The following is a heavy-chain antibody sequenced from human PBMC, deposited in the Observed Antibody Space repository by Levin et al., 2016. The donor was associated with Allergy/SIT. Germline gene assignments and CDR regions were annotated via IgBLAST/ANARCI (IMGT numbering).Heavy chain of an antibody. CDR3: AKHYPRDYYGSGSYYIRVLFDY. CDR2: ISGSGGST. CDR1: GFTFSSYA. V-gene: IGHV3-23*01. D-gene: IGHD3-10*01. J-gene: IGHJ4*02. Sequence: GESLKISCAASGFTFSSYAMSWVRQAPGKGLEWVSAISGSGGSTYYADSVKGRFTISRDNSKNTLYLQMNSLRAEDTAVYYCAKHYPRDYYGSGSYYIRVLFDYWGQGTLVTVSS.